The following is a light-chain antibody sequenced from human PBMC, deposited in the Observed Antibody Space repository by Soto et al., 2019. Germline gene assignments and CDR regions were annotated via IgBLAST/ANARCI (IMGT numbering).Light chain of an antibody. Sequence: EIVLTQSPATPSLSPGETATLSCRASQSVSSSLAWYQQKPGQTPRLLIYDASNRATGIPARFSGSGSGTDFTLTVSSLEPEDFAVYYCQQRSSWPLTFGGGTKVEIK. CDR2: DAS. CDR3: QQRSSWPLT. CDR1: QSVSSS. J-gene: IGKJ4*01. V-gene: IGKV3-11*01.